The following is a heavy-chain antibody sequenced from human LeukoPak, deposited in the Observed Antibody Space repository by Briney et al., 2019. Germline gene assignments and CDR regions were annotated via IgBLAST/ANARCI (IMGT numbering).Heavy chain of an antibody. Sequence: EPSETLSLTCTVSGGSISSSSYYWGWIRQPPGKGLEWIGSIYYSGSTYYNPSLKSRVTISVDTSKNQFSLKLSSVTAADTAVYYCARASHTRHFDLWGRGTLVTASS. V-gene: IGHV4-39*01. CDR1: GGSISSSSYY. CDR2: IYYSGST. CDR3: ARASHTRHFDL. J-gene: IGHJ2*01. D-gene: IGHD1-1*01.